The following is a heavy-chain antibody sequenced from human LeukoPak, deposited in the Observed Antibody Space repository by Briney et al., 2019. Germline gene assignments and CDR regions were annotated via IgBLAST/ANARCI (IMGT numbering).Heavy chain of an antibody. D-gene: IGHD3-3*01. V-gene: IGHV1-24*01. CDR3: ATEVLRFLEWFRRNKQNYYYYGMDV. Sequence: VASVKVSCKVSGYTLTELPMHWVRQAPGKGLEWMGGFDPEDGETIYAQKFQGRVTMTEDTSTDTAYMELSSLRSEDTAVYYCATEVLRFLEWFRRNKQNYYYYGMDVWGQGTTVTVSS. CDR1: GYTLTELP. CDR2: FDPEDGET. J-gene: IGHJ6*02.